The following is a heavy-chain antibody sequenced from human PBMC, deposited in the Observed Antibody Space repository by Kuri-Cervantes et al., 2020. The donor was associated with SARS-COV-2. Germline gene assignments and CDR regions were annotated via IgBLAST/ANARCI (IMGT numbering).Heavy chain of an antibody. CDR2: ISGSGGST. Sequence: LSLTCAASGFTFSSYAMSWVRQAPGKGLEWVSAISGSGGSTYYADSVKGRFTISRDNSKNTLYLQMNSLRAEDTAVYYCATEKIIADASFDPWGQGTLVTVSS. CDR3: ATEKIIADASFDP. CDR1: GFTFSSYA. D-gene: IGHD6-13*01. J-gene: IGHJ5*02. V-gene: IGHV3-23*01.